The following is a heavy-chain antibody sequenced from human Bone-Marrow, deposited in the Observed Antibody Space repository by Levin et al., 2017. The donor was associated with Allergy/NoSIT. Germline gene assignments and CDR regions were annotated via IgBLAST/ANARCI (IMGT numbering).Heavy chain of an antibody. J-gene: IGHJ4*02. CDR2: INTNGGKT. V-gene: IGHV3-23*01. D-gene: IGHD3-22*01. Sequence: GGSLRLSCVGSGFTFSKSDMSWVRQVPGKGLEWVSFINTNGGKTDFADSVKGRFTISRDNSRNTMSLQMNTLRVDDTAVYFCTKVLYDHSGSLFDSGGPCTRVAVSA. CDR3: TKVLYDHSGSLFDS. CDR1: GFTFSKSD.